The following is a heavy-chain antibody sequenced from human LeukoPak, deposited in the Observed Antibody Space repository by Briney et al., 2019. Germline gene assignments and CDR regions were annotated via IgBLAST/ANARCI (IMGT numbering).Heavy chain of an antibody. CDR3: AKRYYGSGSGFGSYYFDY. CDR2: ISGSGGST. J-gene: IGHJ4*02. V-gene: IGHV3-23*01. D-gene: IGHD3-10*01. Sequence: GGSLRLSCAASGFTFSRSGMHWVRQAPGKGLEWVSAISGSGGSTYYADSVKGRFTISRDNSKNTLYLQMNSLRAEDTAVYYCAKRYYGSGSGFGSYYFDYWGQGTLVTVSS. CDR1: GFTFSRSG.